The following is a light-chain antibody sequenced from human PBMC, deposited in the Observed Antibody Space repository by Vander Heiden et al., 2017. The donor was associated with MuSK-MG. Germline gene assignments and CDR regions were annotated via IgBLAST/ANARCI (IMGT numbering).Light chain of an antibody. Sequence: DIQMTQSSSTLSESVGDRVTITCQASQDISNYLTWYQQKPGKAPKLLIYDASNLATGVPSRFSGSGSGTDFTFTISSLQPEDIATYYCQQYDNLPLFTFGPGTKVDIK. V-gene: IGKV1-33*01. CDR1: QDISNY. CDR2: DAS. CDR3: QQYDNLPLFT. J-gene: IGKJ3*01.